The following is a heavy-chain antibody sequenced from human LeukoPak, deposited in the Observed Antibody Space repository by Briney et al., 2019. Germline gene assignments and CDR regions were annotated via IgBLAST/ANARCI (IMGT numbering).Heavy chain of an antibody. CDR2: IKSNTDGGAT. D-gene: IGHD2-2*01. V-gene: IGHV3-15*01. J-gene: IGHJ3*02. CDR1: GFTLIHAW. Sequence: TGGSLTLSCAPSGFTLIHAWMTWVRQAPGKGLEWVGRIKSNTDGGATDYATPVKDRFNISRDDSKPTVYLQMNSLKTEDTAVYYCSTERDCSSTSCPGAFDIWGQGTMVTVSS. CDR3: STERDCSSTSCPGAFDI.